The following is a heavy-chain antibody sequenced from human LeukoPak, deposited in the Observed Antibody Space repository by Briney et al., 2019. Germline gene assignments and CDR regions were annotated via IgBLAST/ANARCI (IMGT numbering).Heavy chain of an antibody. CDR2: IYSGGST. D-gene: IGHD3-22*01. Sequence: GGSLRLSCAASGFTVSSNYMSWVRQAPGKGLEWVSVIYSGGSTYYADSVKGRFTISRDNSKNPLYLQMNSLRAEDTAVYYCARVIYDSSGYYLGWFDYWGQGTLVTVSS. CDR3: ARVIYDSSGYYLGWFDY. CDR1: GFTVSSNY. V-gene: IGHV3-66*01. J-gene: IGHJ4*02.